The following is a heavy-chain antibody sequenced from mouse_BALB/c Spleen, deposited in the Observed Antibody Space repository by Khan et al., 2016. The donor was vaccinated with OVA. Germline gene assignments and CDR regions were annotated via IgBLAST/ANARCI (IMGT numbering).Heavy chain of an antibody. CDR3: SRLGSSYGATFGD. Sequence: QVQLKESGAELAKPGASVKMSCKASGYTFANYWMHWVKQRPGQGLDWIGYINPSTGYTDYNQKFKDKATLTADKSSSTAYMQLSSLTSEDSAVYYCSRLGSSYGATFGDWGQGTTLTVSS. V-gene: IGHV1-7*01. CDR2: INPSTGYT. CDR1: GYTFANYW. J-gene: IGHJ2*01. D-gene: IGHD1-1*01.